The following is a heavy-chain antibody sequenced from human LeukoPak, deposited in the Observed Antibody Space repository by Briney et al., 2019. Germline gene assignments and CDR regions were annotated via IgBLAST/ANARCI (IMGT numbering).Heavy chain of an antibody. CDR3: ARELELRY. CDR2: IYYSGTT. V-gene: IGHV4-59*12. CDR1: GGSMNKYY. Sequence: SETLSLTCTVSGGSMNKYYWNWIRQPPGKGLEWIGYIYYSGTTNYNPSLNSRVTISVDRSKNQFSLKLSSVTAADTAVYYCARELELRYWGQGTLVTVSS. D-gene: IGHD1-7*01. J-gene: IGHJ4*02.